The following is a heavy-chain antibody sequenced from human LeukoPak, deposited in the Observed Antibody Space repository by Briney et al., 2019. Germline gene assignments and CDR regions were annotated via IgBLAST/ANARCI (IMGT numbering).Heavy chain of an antibody. CDR3: AKEDDFWSGGGTMN. CDR1: GFTFSSYA. CDR2: ISGSGGST. Sequence: GGSLRLTCAASGFTFSSYAMSWVRQAPGKGLEWVSAISGSGGSTYYADSVKGRFTISRDNSKNTLYLRMNSLRAEDTAVYYCAKEDDFWSGGGTMNWGQGTLVTVSS. D-gene: IGHD3-3*01. J-gene: IGHJ4*02. V-gene: IGHV3-23*01.